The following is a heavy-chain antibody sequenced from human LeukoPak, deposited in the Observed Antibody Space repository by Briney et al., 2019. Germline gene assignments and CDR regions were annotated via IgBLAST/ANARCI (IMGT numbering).Heavy chain of an antibody. CDR1: GFTFNNYW. V-gene: IGHV3-7*02. Sequence: GGSLRLSCAASGFTFNNYWMSWVRQAPGKGREWVGNLKEDGSEKYYVDSVKGRFTISRDNAKNSLYLQMNSLRAEDTAVYYCARTIRGYCGQGTLVTVSS. CDR3: ARTIRGY. J-gene: IGHJ4*02. CDR2: LKEDGSEK. D-gene: IGHD3-10*01.